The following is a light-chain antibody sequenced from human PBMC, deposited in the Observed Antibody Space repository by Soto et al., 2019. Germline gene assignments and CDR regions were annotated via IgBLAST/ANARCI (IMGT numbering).Light chain of an antibody. Sequence: EIVMTQSPATLSVSPGERATLSCRSSQSVSSNLAWYQQKPGQAPRLLIYGAATRATGIPARFSGSGSGTEFTRTISSMQSEDFAVYYCQQYNTWPPGYTFGQGTKLEIK. CDR2: GAA. V-gene: IGKV3-15*01. J-gene: IGKJ2*01. CDR3: QQYNTWPPGYT. CDR1: QSVSSN.